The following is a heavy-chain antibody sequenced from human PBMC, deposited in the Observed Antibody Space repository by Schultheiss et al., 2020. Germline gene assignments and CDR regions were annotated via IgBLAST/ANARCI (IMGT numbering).Heavy chain of an antibody. J-gene: IGHJ6*02. CDR3: ARALATWGMDV. Sequence: SETLSLTCTVSGGSISSYYWSWIRQPPGQGLEWIGYIYYSGSTNYNPSLKSRVTISVDTSKNQFSLKLSSVTAADTAVYYCARALATWGMDVWGQGTTVTVSS. D-gene: IGHD5-12*01. V-gene: IGHV4-59*01. CDR2: IYYSGST. CDR1: GGSISSYY.